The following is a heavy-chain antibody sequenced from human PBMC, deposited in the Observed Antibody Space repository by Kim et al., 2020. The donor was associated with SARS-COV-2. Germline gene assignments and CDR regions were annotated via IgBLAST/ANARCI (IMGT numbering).Heavy chain of an antibody. CDR2: VDDTGST. J-gene: IGHJ5*02. CDR1: GDSINSAAYQ. CDR3: ARVLWGLGLEVDA. D-gene: IGHD7-27*01. V-gene: IGHV4-30-4*08. Sequence: SETLSLTCSVSGDSINSAAYQWSWIRQPPGEGLEWVGSVDDTGSTYINPSFKSRLVISIERSRNQFSLNLRSGTAADTAVDYCARVLWGLGLEVDAWGQG.